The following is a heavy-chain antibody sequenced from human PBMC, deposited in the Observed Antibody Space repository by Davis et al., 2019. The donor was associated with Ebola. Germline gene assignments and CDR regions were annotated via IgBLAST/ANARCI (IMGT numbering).Heavy chain of an antibody. D-gene: IGHD6-13*01. CDR2: ISGSGGST. CDR1: GFTFSSYA. J-gene: IGHJ2*01. V-gene: IGHV3-23*01. Sequence: PGGSLRLSCAASGFTFSSYAMSWVRQAPGKGLEWVSAISGSGGSTYYADSVKGRFTISRDNSKNTLYLQMNSLRAEDTAVYYCAKDPGIAAAGSYWYFDLWGRGTLVTVSS. CDR3: AKDPGIAAAGSYWYFDL.